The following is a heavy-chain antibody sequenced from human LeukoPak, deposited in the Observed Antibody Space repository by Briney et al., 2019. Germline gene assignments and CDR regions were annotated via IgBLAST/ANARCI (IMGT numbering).Heavy chain of an antibody. CDR1: GYTFTGYY. D-gene: IGHD3-10*01. J-gene: IGHJ4*02. V-gene: IGHV1-2*06. Sequence: ASVKVSCKASGYTFTGYYMHWVRQAPGQGLEWMGRINPNSGGTNYAQKFQGRVTMTRDTSISTAYMELSRLRSDYTAVYYCARELGITMVRGTPPRYWGQGTLVTVSS. CDR3: ARELGITMVRGTPPRY. CDR2: INPNSGGT.